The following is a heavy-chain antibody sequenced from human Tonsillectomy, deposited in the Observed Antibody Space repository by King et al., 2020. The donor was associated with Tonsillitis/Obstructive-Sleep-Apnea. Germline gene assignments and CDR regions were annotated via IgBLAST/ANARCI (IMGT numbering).Heavy chain of an antibody. Sequence: VQLVESGGGLVQPGGSLRLSCAASGFTFSSYEMNWVRQAPGKGLEWVSYISSSGTTIYYADSVKGRFTISRDNAKNSLYLQMNSLRAEDTAVYYCARAGYDFWSGYYPYYFDYWGQGTLVTVSS. CDR3: ARAGYDFWSGYYPYYFDY. J-gene: IGHJ4*02. CDR1: GFTFSSYE. V-gene: IGHV3-48*03. CDR2: ISSSGTTI. D-gene: IGHD3-3*01.